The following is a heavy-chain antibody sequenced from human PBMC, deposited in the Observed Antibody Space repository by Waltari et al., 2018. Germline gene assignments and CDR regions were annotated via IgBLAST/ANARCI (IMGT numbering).Heavy chain of an antibody. Sequence: EVQLLESGGGLVQPGGSLRLSCAGSGITFRGYGMSWVRQAPGKGLGWVAASSGTDETTYYADSVKGRFTVSRDDSENTLFLQMNSLRAEDRAVYYCAKEVSRGWYVGRPFDLWGQGIMVNVSS. CDR2: SSGTDETT. CDR3: AKEVSRGWYVGRPFDL. V-gene: IGHV3-23*01. CDR1: GITFRGYG. J-gene: IGHJ4*02. D-gene: IGHD6-19*01.